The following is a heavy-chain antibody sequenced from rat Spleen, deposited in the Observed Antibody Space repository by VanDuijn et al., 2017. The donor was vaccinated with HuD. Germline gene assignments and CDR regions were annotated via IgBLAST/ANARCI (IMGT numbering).Heavy chain of an antibody. CDR3: ARSRYNNYVMDA. D-gene: IGHD1-10*01. V-gene: IGHV3-3*01. CDR2: INSAGTT. Sequence: EVQLQESGPGLVKPSQSLSLTCSVTGYSITSSYRWNWIRKFPGNKLEWMGYINSAGTTNYNPSLKSRISITRDTSKNQFFLQVNSVTTEDTATYYGARSRYNNYVMDAWGQGVSVTVSA. J-gene: IGHJ4*01. CDR1: GYSITSSYR.